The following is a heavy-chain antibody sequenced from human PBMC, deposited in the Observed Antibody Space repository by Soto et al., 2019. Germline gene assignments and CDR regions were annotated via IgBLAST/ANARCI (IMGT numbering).Heavy chain of an antibody. V-gene: IGHV1-3*01. Sequence: QAQLVQSGAEVKKHGASVKVSCKASGYTFTSYAMHWVRKAPGQGLEWMRWINAGNGNTKYSQKFQGRVTITRDTPASTAYMELSSLRSEATAVYYRARTSGYYFYDYWGQGALVTFSS. J-gene: IGHJ4*02. CDR2: INAGNGNT. D-gene: IGHD3-3*01. CDR3: ARTSGYYFYDY. CDR1: GYTFTSYA.